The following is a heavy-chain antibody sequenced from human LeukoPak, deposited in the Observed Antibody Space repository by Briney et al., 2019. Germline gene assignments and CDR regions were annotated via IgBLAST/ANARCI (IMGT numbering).Heavy chain of an antibody. CDR3: AKGHINPRFEAFQMATMGGAFDI. CDR2: IRGSGTTT. V-gene: IGHV3-23*01. Sequence: GGSLRLSCAASGFTFSTYAMSWVRQAPGKGLEWVSGIRGSGTTTYYADSVKGRFTVSRDNSKNTVYLQMNSLRAEDTAVYYCAKGHINPRFEAFQMATMGGAFDIWGQGTMVTVSS. J-gene: IGHJ3*02. CDR1: GFTFSTYA. D-gene: IGHD5-24*01.